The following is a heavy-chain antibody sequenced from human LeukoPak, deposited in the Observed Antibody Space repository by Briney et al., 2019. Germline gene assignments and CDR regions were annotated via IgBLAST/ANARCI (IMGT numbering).Heavy chain of an antibody. CDR3: ARQYGAYWFDP. Sequence: GGSLRLSCAASGFTFSSYSMNWVRQAPGKGLEWVSSISSSSSYIYYADSVKGRFTISRDNSKNTLYLQMNSLRAEDTAVYYCARQYGAYWFDPWGQGTLVTVSS. CDR1: GFTFSSYS. D-gene: IGHD4-17*01. J-gene: IGHJ5*02. V-gene: IGHV3-21*04. CDR2: ISSSSSYI.